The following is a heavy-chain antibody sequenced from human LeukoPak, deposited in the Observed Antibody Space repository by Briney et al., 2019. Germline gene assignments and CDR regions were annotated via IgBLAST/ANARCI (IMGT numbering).Heavy chain of an antibody. CDR1: GYSISSGYY. Sequence: PSETLSLTCTVSGYSISSGYYWGWIRQPPGKGLEWIGSIYHSGSTNYNPSLKSRVTISVDTSKNQFSLKLSSVTAADTAVYYCARLGRGYCSSTSCYTAYWGQGTLVTVSS. CDR3: ARLGRGYCSSTSCYTAY. CDR2: IYHSGST. J-gene: IGHJ4*02. V-gene: IGHV4-38-2*02. D-gene: IGHD2-2*02.